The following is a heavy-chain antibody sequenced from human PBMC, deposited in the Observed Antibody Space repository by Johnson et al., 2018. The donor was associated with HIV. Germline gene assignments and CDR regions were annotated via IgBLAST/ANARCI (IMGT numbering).Heavy chain of an antibody. CDR1: GFTFSSYG. CDR3: AKTIVVVTADAFDI. D-gene: IGHD2-21*02. CDR2: IRYDGSNK. J-gene: IGHJ3*02. V-gene: IGHV3-30*02. Sequence: QVQLVESGGGLVQPGGSLRLSCAASGFTFSSYGMHWVRQAPGKGLEWVAFIRYDGSNKYYADSVKGRFTISRDNSKNTLYLQMNSLRAEDTAVYYCAKTIVVVTADAFDIWGQGTMVTVSS.